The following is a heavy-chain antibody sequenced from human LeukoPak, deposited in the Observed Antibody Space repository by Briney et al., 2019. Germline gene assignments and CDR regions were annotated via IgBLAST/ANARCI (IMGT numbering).Heavy chain of an antibody. CDR2: ISAYNGNT. V-gene: IGHV1-18*01. Sequence: GASVKVSCKASGYTFTSYGISWVRQAPGQGLEWMGWISAYNGNTNYAQKLQGRVTMTTDTSTSTAYMELRSLRSDDTAVYYCARDPGNWNDGSFDYWGQGTLVTVSS. D-gene: IGHD1-1*01. J-gene: IGHJ4*02. CDR1: GYTFTSYG. CDR3: ARDPGNWNDGSFDY.